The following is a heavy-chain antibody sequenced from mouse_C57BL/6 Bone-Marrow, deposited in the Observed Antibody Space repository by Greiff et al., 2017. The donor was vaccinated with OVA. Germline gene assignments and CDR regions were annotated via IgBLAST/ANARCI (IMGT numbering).Heavy chain of an antibody. J-gene: IGHJ2*01. CDR1: GYSITSGYY. Sequence: EVKLQESGPGLVKPSQSLSLTCSVTGYSITSGYYWNWIRQFPGNKLEWMGYISYDGSNNYNPSLKNRISITRDTSKNQFFLKLNSVTTEDTATYYCARRGSSYFFDYWGQGTTLTVSS. CDR2: ISYDGSN. CDR3: ARRGSSYFFDY. V-gene: IGHV3-6*01. D-gene: IGHD1-1*01.